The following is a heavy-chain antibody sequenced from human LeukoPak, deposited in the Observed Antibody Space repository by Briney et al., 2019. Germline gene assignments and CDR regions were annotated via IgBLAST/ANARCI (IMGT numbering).Heavy chain of an antibody. D-gene: IGHD3-10*01. Sequence: SVKVSCKASGGTFSSYAISWVRQAPGQGLEWMGRIIPILGIANYAQKFQGRVTITADKSTSTAYMELSSLRSEDTAVYYCARDAITMDRGVHAFDIWGQGTMVTVSS. CDR1: GGTFSSYA. CDR3: ARDAITMDRGVHAFDI. J-gene: IGHJ3*02. CDR2: IIPILGIA. V-gene: IGHV1-69*04.